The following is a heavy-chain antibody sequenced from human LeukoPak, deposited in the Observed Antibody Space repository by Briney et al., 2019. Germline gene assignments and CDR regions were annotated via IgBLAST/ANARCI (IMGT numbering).Heavy chain of an antibody. D-gene: IGHD3-22*01. Sequence: GGSLRLSCAASGFTVTDNYMNWVRLAPGKGLEWVSSISSSSSYIYYADSVKGRFTISRDNAKNSLYLQMNSLRAEDTAVYYCARDSSSGYTEYWGQGTLVTVSS. CDR2: ISSSSSYI. V-gene: IGHV3-21*01. J-gene: IGHJ4*02. CDR3: ARDSSSGYTEY. CDR1: GFTVTDNY.